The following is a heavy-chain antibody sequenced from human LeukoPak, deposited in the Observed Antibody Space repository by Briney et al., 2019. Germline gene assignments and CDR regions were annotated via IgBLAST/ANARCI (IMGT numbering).Heavy chain of an antibody. D-gene: IGHD3/OR15-3a*01. CDR1: GFTFTSRS. Sequence: GGSLRLSCAASGFTFTSRSMAWVRQAPGKGLEWVSASGSDGSTYYADSVKGRFTISRENSKNTLYLQMSSLRAEDTAVYYCAKEWTGYIVSSDYWGRGTLVTVSS. J-gene: IGHJ4*02. CDR3: AKEWTGYIVSSDY. V-gene: IGHV3-23*01. CDR2: SGSDGST.